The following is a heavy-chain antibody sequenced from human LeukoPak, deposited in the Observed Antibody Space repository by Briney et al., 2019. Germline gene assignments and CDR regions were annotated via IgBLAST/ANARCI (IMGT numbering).Heavy chain of an antibody. CDR2: IYHSGST. Sequence: SETLSLTCTVSGVSTSSHYWSWIRQPPGKGQDYIGYIYHSGSTNYNPSLRSRVTMSVDTSKKQFSLRLSSVTAADTAVYYCARLTGMTGAFDIWSQGTMVTVSS. J-gene: IGHJ3*02. CDR3: ARLTGMTGAFDI. D-gene: IGHD1-20*01. V-gene: IGHV4-59*11. CDR1: GVSTSSHY.